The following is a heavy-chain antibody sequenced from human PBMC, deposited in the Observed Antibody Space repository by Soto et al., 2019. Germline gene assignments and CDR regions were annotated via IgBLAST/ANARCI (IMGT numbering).Heavy chain of an antibody. CDR3: AKAPSTVTTLLALDM. V-gene: IGHV3-23*01. Sequence: EVQLLESGGGLGQPGGSLRLSCAASGFTFSSYAMSWVRQAPGKGLEWVSTISGSGDNTYYADSVKGRFAICRHNSKNSLSLQMNRLSADDTALYYCAKAPSTVTTLLALDMWGQGTMVTVSS. D-gene: IGHD4-17*01. CDR1: GFTFSSYA. J-gene: IGHJ3*02. CDR2: ISGSGDNT.